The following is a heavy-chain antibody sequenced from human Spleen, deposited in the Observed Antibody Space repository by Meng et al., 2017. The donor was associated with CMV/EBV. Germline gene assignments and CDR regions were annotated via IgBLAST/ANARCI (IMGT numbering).Heavy chain of an antibody. CDR1: GFTFSDFY. CDR3: AKDKGVLRFLGYYGMDV. V-gene: IGHV3-72*01. D-gene: IGHD3-3*01. CDR2: IRDKGSKYTT. Sequence: GGSLRLSCAASGFTFSDFYMDWVRQSPGKGLEWIGRIRDKGSKYTTEYAASAKDRFTISRDDSKNSLYLQMNSLKVEDTAVYYCAKDKGVLRFLGYYGMDVWGQGTTVTVSS. J-gene: IGHJ6*02.